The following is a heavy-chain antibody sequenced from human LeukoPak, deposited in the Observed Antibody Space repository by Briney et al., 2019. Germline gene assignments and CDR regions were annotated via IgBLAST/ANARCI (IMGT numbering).Heavy chain of an antibody. CDR2: IYYSGST. V-gene: IGHV4-59*12. CDR3: ATRPARGSGPYYPYFDY. J-gene: IGHJ4*02. Sequence: SETLSLTCTVPGCSISGSYWSWIRQPPGKGLEWIGYIYYSGSTNYNPSIKSRLTISVDTSKTQFSLKLTSVTAADTAVYYCATRPARGSGPYYPYFDYWGQGTLVTVSP. D-gene: IGHD3-22*01. CDR1: GCSISGSY.